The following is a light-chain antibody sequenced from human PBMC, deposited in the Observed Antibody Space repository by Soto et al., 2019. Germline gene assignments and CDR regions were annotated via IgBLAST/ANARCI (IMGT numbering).Light chain of an antibody. CDR2: EVS. CDR3: SSYAGNTKGV. J-gene: IGLJ1*01. V-gene: IGLV2-8*01. Sequence: QSALTQPPSASESPGQSVTISCTGTSSDVGGYDYVSWYQQHPGKAPKLMIFEVSKRPSGVPDRFSGSKSGNTASLTVSGLQAEDEADYYCSSYAGNTKGVFGTGTKVTVL. CDR1: SSDVGGYDY.